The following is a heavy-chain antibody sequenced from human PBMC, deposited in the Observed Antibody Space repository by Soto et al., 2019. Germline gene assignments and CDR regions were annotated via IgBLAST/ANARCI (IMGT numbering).Heavy chain of an antibody. CDR2: IYYSGST. Sequence: SETLSLTCTVSGGSISSSSYYWGWIRQPPGKGLEWIGSIYYSGSTYYNPSLKSRVTISVDTPKNQFSLKLSSVTAADTAVYYCAGQVAAAGTPSGFDPWGQGTLVTVSS. CDR1: GGSISSSSYY. CDR3: AGQVAAAGTPSGFDP. J-gene: IGHJ5*02. D-gene: IGHD6-13*01. V-gene: IGHV4-39*01.